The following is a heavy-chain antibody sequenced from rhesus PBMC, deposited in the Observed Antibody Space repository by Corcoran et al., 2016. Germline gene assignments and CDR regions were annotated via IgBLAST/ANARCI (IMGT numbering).Heavy chain of an antibody. CDR3: GRPGYDNDF. V-gene: IGHV4-173*01. CDR1: GGSISTSW. CDR2: NLPSNGEN. Sequence: QLRLQESGPGLVKPSETLCLTCEVSGGSISTSWWTWIRQYSGRKFEWIGLNLPSNGENHYNPSLDSRVTISIDTSKNQFSLKLTSMTAADTAVYYCGRPGYDNDFWGQGILVTVSS. J-gene: IGHJ4*01. D-gene: IGHD2-2*01.